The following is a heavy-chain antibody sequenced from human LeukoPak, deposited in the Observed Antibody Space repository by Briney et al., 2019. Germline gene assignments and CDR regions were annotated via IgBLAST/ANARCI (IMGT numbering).Heavy chain of an antibody. CDR3: ARAVAGIFDY. D-gene: IGHD6-19*01. CDR2: INHSGST. Sequence: SETLSLTCAVYGESFSGYYWSWIRQPPGKGLEWIGEINHSGSTNYNPSLKSRVTISVDTSKNQFSLKLSSVTAADTAVYYCARAVAGIFDYWGQGTLVTVSS. J-gene: IGHJ4*02. CDR1: GESFSGYY. V-gene: IGHV4-34*01.